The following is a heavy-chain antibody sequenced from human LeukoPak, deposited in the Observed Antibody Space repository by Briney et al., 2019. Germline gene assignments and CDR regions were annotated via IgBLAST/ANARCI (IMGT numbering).Heavy chain of an antibody. CDR3: ARGLSGSPGSFDY. D-gene: IGHD1-26*01. CDR1: GFTFSSYS. Sequence: GGSLRLSCAASGFTFSSYSMNWVRQAPGKGLEWVSSISSSSSYIYYADSVKGRFTISRDNAKNSLYLQMNSLRAEDTAVYYCARGLSGSPGSFDYWGQGTLVTVSS. V-gene: IGHV3-21*01. J-gene: IGHJ4*02. CDR2: ISSSSSYI.